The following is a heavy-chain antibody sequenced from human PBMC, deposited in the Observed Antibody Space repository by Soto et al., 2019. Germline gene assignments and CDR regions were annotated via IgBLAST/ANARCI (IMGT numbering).Heavy chain of an antibody. CDR3: ARVRLSGYWNAFDI. Sequence: GGSGLSCAASGFTFSSYWMSWVRQAPGKGLEWVANIKQDGSEKYYVDSVKGRFTISRDNAKNSLYLQMNSLRAEDTAVYYCARVRLSGYWNAFDIWAQGTRVTVSS. J-gene: IGHJ3*02. CDR1: GFTFSSYW. V-gene: IGHV3-7*01. CDR2: IKQDGSEK. D-gene: IGHD6-25*01.